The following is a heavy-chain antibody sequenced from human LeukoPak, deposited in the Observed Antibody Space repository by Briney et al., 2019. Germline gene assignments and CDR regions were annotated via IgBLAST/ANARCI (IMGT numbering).Heavy chain of an antibody. D-gene: IGHD1-1*01. J-gene: IGHJ4*02. V-gene: IGHV3-74*01. CDR2: INSDGTTT. CDR1: GSTFSSHW. Sequence: GGSLRLSCAASGSTFSSHWMHWVRQAPGKGLVLVSRINSDGTTTTYADSVKGRFTISRDNAKNTLYLQMNSLRAEDTAVYYCARDKIEGPTKLDYWGQGILVTVSS. CDR3: ARDKIEGPTKLDY.